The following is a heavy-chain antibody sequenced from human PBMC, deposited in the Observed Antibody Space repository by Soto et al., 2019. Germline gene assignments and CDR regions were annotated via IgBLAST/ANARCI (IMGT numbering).Heavy chain of an antibody. CDR2: ISYDGSNK. V-gene: IGHV3-30-3*01. J-gene: IGHJ4*02. CDR3: ATRYCSGGSCYSAALGY. D-gene: IGHD2-15*01. Sequence: HPGGSLRLSCAASGFTFSSYARHWVRKAPGKGLEWVAVISYDGSNKYYADSVKGRFTISRDNSKNTLYLQMNSLRAEDTAVYYCATRYCSGGSCYSAALGYWGQGTLVTV. CDR1: GFTFSSYA.